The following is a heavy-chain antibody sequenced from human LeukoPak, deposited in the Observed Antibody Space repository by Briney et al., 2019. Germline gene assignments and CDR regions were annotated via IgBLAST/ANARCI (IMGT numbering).Heavy chain of an antibody. V-gene: IGHV3-30-3*01. Sequence: GGSLRLSCAASGFTFSSYAMQWVRQAPGKGRGWVAVISYDGSNKYYADSVKGRFTISRDNSKNTLYLQMNSLRAEDTAVYYCAREGNSYDYGDYVISDDAFDIWGQGTMVTVSS. CDR2: ISYDGSNK. CDR3: AREGNSYDYGDYVISDDAFDI. CDR1: GFTFSSYA. J-gene: IGHJ3*02. D-gene: IGHD4-17*01.